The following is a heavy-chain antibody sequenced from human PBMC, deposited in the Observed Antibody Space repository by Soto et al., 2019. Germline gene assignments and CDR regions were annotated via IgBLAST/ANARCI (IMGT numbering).Heavy chain of an antibody. CDR1: GFSLSTSGVG. CDR2: IYWDDDK. V-gene: IGHV2-5*02. CDR3: AHRDSSGGGGFVY. Sequence: QITLKESGPTLVKPTQTLTLTCTFSGFSLSTSGVGEGWIRQPPGKALEWHALIYWDDDKRYSPSLKSRLAITKSIAMTQVVLTMTNMDTVDTATYSCAHRDSSGGGGFVYCGQGTLITVSS. J-gene: IGHJ4*02. D-gene: IGHD6-19*01.